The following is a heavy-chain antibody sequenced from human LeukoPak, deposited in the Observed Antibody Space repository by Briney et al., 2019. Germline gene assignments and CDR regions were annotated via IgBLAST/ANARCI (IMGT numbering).Heavy chain of an antibody. Sequence: SETLSLTCTVSGGSISSSSYYWGWIRQPPGKGLEWIGSIYYSGSTYYNPSLKSRVTISVDTSKNQFSLKLSSVTAADTAVYYCARVAPMGEIGFFDYWGQGTLVTVSS. V-gene: IGHV4-39*07. D-gene: IGHD2-21*01. CDR1: GGSISSSSYY. J-gene: IGHJ4*02. CDR3: ARVAPMGEIGFFDY. CDR2: IYYSGST.